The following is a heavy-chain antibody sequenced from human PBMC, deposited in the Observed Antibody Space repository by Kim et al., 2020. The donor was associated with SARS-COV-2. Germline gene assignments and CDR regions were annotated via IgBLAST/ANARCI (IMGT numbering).Heavy chain of an antibody. Sequence: GGSLRLSCAASGFTFSNAWMSWVRQAPGKGLEWVGRIKSKTDGGTTDYAAPVKGRFTISRDDSKNTLYLQMNSLKTEDTAVYYCTTEERRTARRINYDYVWGSYPYWGQGTLVTVSS. J-gene: IGHJ4*02. D-gene: IGHD3-16*02. CDR1: GFTFSNAW. CDR3: TTEERRTARRINYDYVWGSYPY. V-gene: IGHV3-15*01. CDR2: IKSKTDGGTT.